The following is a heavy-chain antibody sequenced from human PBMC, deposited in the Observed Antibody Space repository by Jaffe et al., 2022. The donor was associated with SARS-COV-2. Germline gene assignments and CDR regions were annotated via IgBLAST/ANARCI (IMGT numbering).Heavy chain of an antibody. CDR1: GGSISGSSYF. CDR2: VYYTGTT. CDR3: ARYVRGVTGHFDY. Sequence: QLQLQESGPGLVKPSETLSLTCTVSGGSISGSSYFWGWIRQPPGEGLECIGGVYYTGTTYYNPSLNSRVTISVDASKNQFSLELSSVTAADTAVYYCARYVRGVTGHFDYWGQGTLVTVSS. J-gene: IGHJ4*02. D-gene: IGHD3-10*02. V-gene: IGHV4-39*01.